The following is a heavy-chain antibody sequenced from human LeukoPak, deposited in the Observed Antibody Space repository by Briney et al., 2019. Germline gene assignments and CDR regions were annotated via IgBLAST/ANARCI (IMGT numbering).Heavy chain of an antibody. D-gene: IGHD1-26*01. CDR3: ARDIRAVGVTLYFDY. V-gene: IGHV3-11*01. Sequence: GSLRLSCAASGFTLSDYYMSWIRQAPGKGLEWLSYISGSDGDIHYADSVKGRFTISRDNAKNSLYLQMNSLRAEDTAMYYCARDIRAVGVTLYFDYWGQGILVTVSS. J-gene: IGHJ4*02. CDR1: GFTLSDYY. CDR2: ISGSDGDI.